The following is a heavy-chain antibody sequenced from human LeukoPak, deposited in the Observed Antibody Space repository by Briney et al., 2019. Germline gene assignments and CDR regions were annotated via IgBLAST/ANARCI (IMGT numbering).Heavy chain of an antibody. CDR2: ISSSGSYI. Sequence: PGGSLRLSCAASGFTFSSYSMNWVRQAPGKGLEWVSSISSSGSYIYYADSLKGRFTISRDNAENSLYLQMNSLRAEDTAVYFCARDRATPGWGNWYFDLWGRGTLVTVSS. V-gene: IGHV3-21*01. D-gene: IGHD6-19*01. CDR3: ARDRATPGWGNWYFDL. J-gene: IGHJ2*01. CDR1: GFTFSSYS.